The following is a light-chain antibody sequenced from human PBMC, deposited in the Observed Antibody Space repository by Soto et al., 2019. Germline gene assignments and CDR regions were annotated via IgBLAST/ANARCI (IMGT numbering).Light chain of an antibody. CDR2: DAS. V-gene: IGKV1-5*01. Sequence: DIQMTQSPSTLSASVGDRVTITCRASQSISDRLAWYQQKPGKAPKLLIYDASTLESGVSSRFSGSGSGTEFTLTITSLQPDDFAIDLCQHYSLVWAFGQWNRVEIK. J-gene: IGKJ1*01. CDR3: QHYSLVWA. CDR1: QSISDR.